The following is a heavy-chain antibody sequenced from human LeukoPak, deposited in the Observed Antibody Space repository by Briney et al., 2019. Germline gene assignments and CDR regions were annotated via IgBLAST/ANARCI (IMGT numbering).Heavy chain of an antibody. D-gene: IGHD5-18*01. CDR1: GGSISSYY. V-gene: IGHV4-59*01. J-gene: IGHJ4*02. CDR3: ARVRSSYGYDY. Sequence: SETLSLTCTVSGGSISSYYWSWIRQPPGKGLEWIGYIYYSGSTNYNPSLKSRVTISVDTSKNQFSLKLSSVTAADTAVYYCARVRSSYGYDYWGQGTLVTVSS. CDR2: IYYSGST.